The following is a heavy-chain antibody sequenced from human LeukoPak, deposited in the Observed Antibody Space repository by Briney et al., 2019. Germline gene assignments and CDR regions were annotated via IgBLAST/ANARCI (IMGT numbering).Heavy chain of an antibody. CDR1: GGTFSSYA. D-gene: IGHD3-3*01. J-gene: IGHJ4*02. Sequence: ASVKVSCKASGGTFSSYAISWVRQAPGQGLEWMGGIIPIFGAANYAQKFQGRVTITADESTSTAYMELSSPRSEDTAVYYCARDRYDFWSGPYYFDYWGQGTLVTVSS. CDR2: IIPIFGAA. V-gene: IGHV1-69*13. CDR3: ARDRYDFWSGPYYFDY.